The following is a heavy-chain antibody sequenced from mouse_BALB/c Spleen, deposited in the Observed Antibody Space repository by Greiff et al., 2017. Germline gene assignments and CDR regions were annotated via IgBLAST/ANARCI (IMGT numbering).Heavy chain of an antibody. CDR2: ISSGGSYT. V-gene: IGHV5-9-3*01. CDR1: GFTFSSYA. Sequence: EVKLVESGGGLVKPGGSLKLSCAASGFTFSSYAMSWVRQTPEKRLEWVATISSGGSYTYYPDSVKGRFTISRDNAKNTLYLQMSSLRSEDTAMYYCARQLGDWYFDVWGAGTTVTVSS. CDR3: ARQLGDWYFDV. J-gene: IGHJ1*01.